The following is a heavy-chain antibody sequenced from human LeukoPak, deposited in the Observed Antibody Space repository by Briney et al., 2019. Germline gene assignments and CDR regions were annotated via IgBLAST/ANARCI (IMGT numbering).Heavy chain of an antibody. CDR2: IYHTGST. J-gene: IGHJ3*01. CDR1: GDSITSRNW. D-gene: IGHD3-10*01. V-gene: IGHV4-4*02. CDR3: ARGMWFDTLFSAFDV. Sequence: SETLSLTCSVSGDSITSRNWWTWVRQTPEKGLEWIGEIYHTGSTNYNPSVEGRVTISIDKSKNQFSLRLNSVTAADTALYYCARGMWFDTLFSAFDVWGQGTMVSVSS.